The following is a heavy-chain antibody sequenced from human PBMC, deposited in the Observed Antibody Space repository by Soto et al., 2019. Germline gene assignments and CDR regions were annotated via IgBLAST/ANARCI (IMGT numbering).Heavy chain of an antibody. J-gene: IGHJ4*02. D-gene: IGHD3-3*02. CDR3: ARESFSASPNFFDY. V-gene: IGHV3-48*03. Sequence: GGSLRLSCAASGFAFSNYEMNWVRQAPGKGLEWVSYISLSGSTIYYADSVKGRFTISRDDAKNSLYLQMDSLRADDTAVYYCARESFSASPNFFDYWGQGTLVTVS. CDR1: GFAFSNYE. CDR2: ISLSGSTI.